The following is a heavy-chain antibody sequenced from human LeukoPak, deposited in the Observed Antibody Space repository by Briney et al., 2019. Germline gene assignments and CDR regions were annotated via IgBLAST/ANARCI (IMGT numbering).Heavy chain of an antibody. CDR3: ARDVSSESSSWYPPDDY. CDR2: INPSGGST. Sequence: ASVKVSCKESGYTFTSYYMHWVRQAPGQGLEWMGIINPSGGSTSYAQKFQGRVTMTRDTSISTAYMELSRLRSDDTAVYYCARDVSSESSSWYPPDDYWGQGTLVTVSS. V-gene: IGHV1-46*01. D-gene: IGHD6-13*01. CDR1: GYTFTSYY. J-gene: IGHJ4*02.